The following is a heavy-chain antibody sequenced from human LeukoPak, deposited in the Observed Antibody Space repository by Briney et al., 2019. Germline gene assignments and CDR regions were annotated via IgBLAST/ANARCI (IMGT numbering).Heavy chain of an antibody. CDR2: IYTSGST. CDR1: GGSISSYY. J-gene: IGHJ6*03. Sequence: SETLSLTCTVSGGSISSYYWSWIRQPAGKGQEWIGRIYTSGSTNYNPSLKSRVTMSVDTSKNQFSLKLSSVTAADTAVYYCARSIAAAGLYYYYYMDVWGKGTTVTVSS. CDR3: ARSIAAAGLYYYYYMDV. D-gene: IGHD6-13*01. V-gene: IGHV4-4*07.